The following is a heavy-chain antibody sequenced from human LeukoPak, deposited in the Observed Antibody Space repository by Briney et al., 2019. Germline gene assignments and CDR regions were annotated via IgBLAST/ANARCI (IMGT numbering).Heavy chain of an antibody. J-gene: IGHJ6*03. Sequence: SETLSLTCTVSGGSISSSSYYWGWIRQPPGKGLEWIGSIYYSGSTYHNPSLKSRVTISVDTSKNQFSLKLSSVTAADTAVYYCARVFVSITIFGVVTHMDVWGKGTTVTVSS. V-gene: IGHV4-39*07. CDR1: GGSISSSSYY. D-gene: IGHD3-3*01. CDR3: ARVFVSITIFGVVTHMDV. CDR2: IYYSGST.